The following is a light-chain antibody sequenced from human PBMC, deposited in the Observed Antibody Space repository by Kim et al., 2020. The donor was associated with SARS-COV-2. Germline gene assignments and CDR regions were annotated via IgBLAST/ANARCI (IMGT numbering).Light chain of an antibody. CDR2: RAS. Sequence: DIQMTQSPSTLSASVGDRVTITCRASESINTWLAWYQQKPGKPPKALIYRASSLESGVASRFSGSGSGTDFTLTISSLQPDDFATYYCQQYKTDLPLIFGGGTKVDIK. J-gene: IGKJ4*01. CDR1: ESINTW. V-gene: IGKV1-5*03. CDR3: QQYKTDLPLI.